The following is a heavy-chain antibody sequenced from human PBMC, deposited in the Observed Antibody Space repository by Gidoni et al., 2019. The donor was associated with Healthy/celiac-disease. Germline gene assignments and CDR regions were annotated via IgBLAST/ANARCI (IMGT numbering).Heavy chain of an antibody. Sequence: QVQLVQSGAEVKKPGASVKVSCKASGYTFTSYYMHWVRQAPGQGLEWMGIINPSGGSTSYAQKFQGRVTMTRDTSTSTVYMELSSLRSEDTAVYYCARASGRGLVTSCPGYWGQGTLVTVSS. V-gene: IGHV1-46*03. CDR1: GYTFTSYY. CDR2: INPSGGST. CDR3: ARASGRGLVTSCPGY. D-gene: IGHD2-2*01. J-gene: IGHJ4*02.